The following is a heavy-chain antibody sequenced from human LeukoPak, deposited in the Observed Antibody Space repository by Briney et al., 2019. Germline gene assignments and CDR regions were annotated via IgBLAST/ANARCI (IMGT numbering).Heavy chain of an antibody. Sequence: SETLSLTCTVSGGSISSSSYHWGWIRQPPGKGLEWIGSIYYSGSTYYNPSLKSRVTISVDTSKNQFSLKLSSVTAADTAVYYCARTRGPEGWFDPWGQGTLVTVSS. V-gene: IGHV4-39*01. CDR1: GGSISSSSYH. J-gene: IGHJ5*02. CDR3: ARTRGPEGWFDP. D-gene: IGHD1-14*01. CDR2: IYYSGST.